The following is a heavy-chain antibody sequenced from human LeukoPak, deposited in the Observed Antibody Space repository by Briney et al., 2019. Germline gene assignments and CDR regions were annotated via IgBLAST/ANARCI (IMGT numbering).Heavy chain of an antibody. V-gene: IGHV1-69*04. D-gene: IGHD4-17*01. CDR3: ARVDGDYGETDAFDI. J-gene: IGHJ3*02. CDR1: GGTFSSYA. Sequence: GASVKVSCKASGGTFSSYAISWVRQAPGQGLEWMGRSIPILGIANYAQKFQGRVTITADKSTSTAYMELSSLRSEDTAVYYCARVDGDYGETDAFDIWGQGTMVTVSS. CDR2: SIPILGIA.